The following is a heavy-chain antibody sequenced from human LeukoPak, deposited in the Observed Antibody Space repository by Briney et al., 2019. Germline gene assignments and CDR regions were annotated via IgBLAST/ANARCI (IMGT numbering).Heavy chain of an antibody. D-gene: IGHD3-22*01. V-gene: IGHV3-30*18. CDR3: AKSSSYYDSRGYYSPDYFDY. J-gene: IGHJ4*02. Sequence: GGSLRLSCAASGFTFSSYAMHWVRQAPGKGLEWVAVISYDGSNKYYTDSVKGRFTISRDNSENTLYLQMNSLRAEDTAVYYCAKSSSYYDSRGYYSPDYFDYWGQGTLVTVSS. CDR2: ISYDGSNK. CDR1: GFTFSSYA.